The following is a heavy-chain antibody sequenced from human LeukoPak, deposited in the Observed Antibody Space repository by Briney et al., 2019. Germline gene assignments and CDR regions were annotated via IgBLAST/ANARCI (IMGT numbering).Heavy chain of an antibody. CDR2: ISGSGDDT. CDR1: GFTFDIYA. Sequence: PGGSLRLSCAASGFTFDIYAMSWVRQAPVKGLEWVSSISGSGDDTYYADSLKGRFTISRDNFKNTLYLQMDSLRAEDTAVYYCAKDLTTAPVTVFRFDHWGRGILVTVSS. CDR3: AKDLTTAPVTVFRFDH. D-gene: IGHD6-13*01. V-gene: IGHV3-23*01. J-gene: IGHJ4*02.